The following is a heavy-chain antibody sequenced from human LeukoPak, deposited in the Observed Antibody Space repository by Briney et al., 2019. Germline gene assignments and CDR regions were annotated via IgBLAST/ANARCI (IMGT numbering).Heavy chain of an antibody. CDR2: IYSGGST. CDR1: GFTVSSNY. J-gene: IGHJ4*02. CDR3: ARGFSGSYSDY. Sequence: GGSLRLSCAASGFTVSSNYMSWVRQAPGKGLEWVSVIYSGGSTYYADSVRGRFTISRDNSKNTLYLRMNSLRAEDTAVYYCARGFSGSYSDYWGQGTLVTVSS. V-gene: IGHV3-53*01. D-gene: IGHD1-26*01.